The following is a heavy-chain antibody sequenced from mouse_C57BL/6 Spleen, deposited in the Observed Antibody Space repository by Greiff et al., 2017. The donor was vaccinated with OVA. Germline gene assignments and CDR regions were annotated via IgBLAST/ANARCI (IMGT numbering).Heavy chain of an antibody. CDR3: ARSGGIITTVVADY. CDR1: GYTFTSYW. Sequence: VQLQQPGAELVRPGTSVKLSCKASGYTFTSYWMHWVKQRPGQGLEWIGVIDPSDSYTNYNQKFKGKATLTVDTSSSTAYMQLSSLTSEDSAVYYCARSGGIITTVVADYWGQGTTLTVSS. V-gene: IGHV1-59*01. CDR2: IDPSDSYT. J-gene: IGHJ2*01. D-gene: IGHD1-1*01.